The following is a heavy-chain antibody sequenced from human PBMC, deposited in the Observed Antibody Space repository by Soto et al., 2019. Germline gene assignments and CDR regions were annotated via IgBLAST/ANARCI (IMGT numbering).Heavy chain of an antibody. CDR2: IYYSGST. CDR3: ARGSDSTVTPVVYDP. V-gene: IGHV4-59*01. Sequence: LSLPCTVSGGSISSYYWSWIRQPPGKGLEWIGYIYYSGSTNYNPSLKSRVTISVDTSKNQFSLKLSSVTAADTAVYYCARGSDSTVTPVVYDPWGQGTLVTVSS. J-gene: IGHJ5*02. D-gene: IGHD4-17*01. CDR1: GGSISSYY.